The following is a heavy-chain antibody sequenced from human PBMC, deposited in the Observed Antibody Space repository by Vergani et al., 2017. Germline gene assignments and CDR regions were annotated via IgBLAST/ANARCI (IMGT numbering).Heavy chain of an antibody. V-gene: IGHV4-59*12. D-gene: IGHD3-3*01. J-gene: IGHJ4*02. Sequence: QVQLQESGPGLVKPSETLSLTCTVSGGSISSYYWSWIRQPPGKGLEWIGYIYYSGSTYYNPSLKSRVTISVDTSKNQFSLKLSSVTAADTAVYYCARVGITIFGVAMNYFDYWGQGTLVTVSS. CDR3: ARVGITIFGVAMNYFDY. CDR2: IYYSGST. CDR1: GGSISSYY.